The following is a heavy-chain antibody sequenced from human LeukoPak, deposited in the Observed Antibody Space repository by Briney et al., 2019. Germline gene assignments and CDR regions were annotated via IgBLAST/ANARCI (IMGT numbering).Heavy chain of an antibody. CDR1: GGSISSYY. Sequence: SETLSLTCTVSGGSISSYYWSWIRQPAGKGLEWIGRIYTSGSTNYNPSLKSRVSISVDTSKNQFSLRLNSVTAADTAVYYCARGRRDDFWSGYSLYYFDYWGQGTLVTVSS. CDR3: ARGRRDDFWSGYSLYYFDY. CDR2: IYTSGST. V-gene: IGHV4-4*07. J-gene: IGHJ4*02. D-gene: IGHD3-3*01.